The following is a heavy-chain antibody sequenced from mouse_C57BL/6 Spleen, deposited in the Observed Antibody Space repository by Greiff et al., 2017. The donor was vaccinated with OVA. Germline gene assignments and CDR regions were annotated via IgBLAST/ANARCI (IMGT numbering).Heavy chain of an antibody. CDR3: ARYNYGSSYVGYFDV. CDR1: GYTFTSYW. Sequence: VKLQQSGAELVKPGASVKMSCKASGYTFTSYWITWVKQRPGQGLEWIGDIYPGSGSTNYNEKFKSKATLTVDTSSSTSYMQLSSLTSEDSAVYYCARYNYGSSYVGYFDVWGTGTTVTVSS. CDR2: IYPGSGST. J-gene: IGHJ1*03. V-gene: IGHV1-55*01. D-gene: IGHD1-1*01.